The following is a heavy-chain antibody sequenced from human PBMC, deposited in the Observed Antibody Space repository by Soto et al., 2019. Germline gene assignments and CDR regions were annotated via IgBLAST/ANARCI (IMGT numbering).Heavy chain of an antibody. CDR2: FDPEDGET. CDR1: GYTLTELS. D-gene: IGHD3-22*01. J-gene: IGHJ3*02. V-gene: IGHV1-24*01. CDR3: ATRTDDSSGYYYLDAFDI. Sequence: GASVKVSCKVSGYTLTELSMHWVRQAPGKGLEWMGGFDPEDGETIYAQKFQGRVTMTEDTSTDTAYMELSSLRSEDTAVYYCATRTDDSSGYYYLDAFDIWGQGTMVTVSS.